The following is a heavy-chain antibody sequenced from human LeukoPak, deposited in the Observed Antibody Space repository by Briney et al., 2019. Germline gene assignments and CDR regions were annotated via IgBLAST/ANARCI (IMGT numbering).Heavy chain of an antibody. J-gene: IGHJ6*02. CDR2: ISGSGGST. Sequence: GGSLRLSCAASGFTFSSYGMSWVRQAPGKGLEWVSAISGSGGSTYYADSVKGRFTISRDNSKNTLYLQMNSLRAEDTAVYYCAKRGDCSGGSCYSLYYYGMDVWGQGTTVTVSS. V-gene: IGHV3-23*01. D-gene: IGHD2-15*01. CDR3: AKRGDCSGGSCYSLYYYGMDV. CDR1: GFTFSSYG.